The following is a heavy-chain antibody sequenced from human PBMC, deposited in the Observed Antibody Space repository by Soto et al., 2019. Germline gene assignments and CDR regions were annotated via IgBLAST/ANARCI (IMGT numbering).Heavy chain of an antibody. CDR1: GFTFSSYG. CDR3: AKVVEQHLVRLGFDI. J-gene: IGHJ3*02. Sequence: QVQLVESGGGVVQPGTSLTLSCAASGFTFSSYGMHWVRQAPGKGLEWVAAISHDGSNKNYADSVKGRFTISRDNTKNTMHLQINSLKAEDTAMYYCAKVVEQHLVRLGFDIWGQGTLVTVSS. CDR2: ISHDGSNK. V-gene: IGHV3-30*18. D-gene: IGHD6-13*01.